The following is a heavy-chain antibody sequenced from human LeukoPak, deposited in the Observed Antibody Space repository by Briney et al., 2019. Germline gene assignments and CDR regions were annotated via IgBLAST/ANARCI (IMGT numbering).Heavy chain of an antibody. CDR2: ISGSGDST. CDR1: AFTFSNFG. J-gene: IGHJ4*02. CDR3: AREVGSFDY. V-gene: IGHV3-23*01. Sequence: GGSLRLSCAASAFTFSNFGMSWVRQAPGKGLEWVSVISGSGDSTYYADSVRGRFTISRDNSKNTLYLQMSSVRAEDTAVYYCAREVGSFDYWGQGTLVAVSS. D-gene: IGHD1-26*01.